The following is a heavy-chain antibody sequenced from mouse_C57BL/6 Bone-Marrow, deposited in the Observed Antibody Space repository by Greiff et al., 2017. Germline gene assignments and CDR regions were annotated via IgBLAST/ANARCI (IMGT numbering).Heavy chain of an antibody. CDR1: GFSLSTFGMG. CDR2: IWWDDDK. CDR3: ARIQIQFITTVVATWDWYFDV. Sequence: QVTLKVSGPGILQPSQTLSLTCSFSGFSLSTFGMGVGWIRQPSGKGLEWLAHIWWDDDKYYNPALKSRLTISKDTSKNQVFRKIANVEPADTATYYCARIQIQFITTVVATWDWYFDVWGTGTTVTVSS. D-gene: IGHD1-1*01. V-gene: IGHV8-8*01. J-gene: IGHJ1*03.